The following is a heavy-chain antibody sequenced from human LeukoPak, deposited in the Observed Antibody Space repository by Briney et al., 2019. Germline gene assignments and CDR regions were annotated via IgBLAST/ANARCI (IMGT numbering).Heavy chain of an antibody. CDR2: ISGSGGST. CDR3: AKVPSYFYGSGSSLDY. Sequence: GGSLRLSCAASGFTFSTYAMSWVRQAPGKGLEWVSGISGSGGSTFYADSVKGRFTISRDNSKKTLYLQMNSLRAEDTAVYYCAKVPSYFYGSGSSLDYWGQGTLVTVSS. D-gene: IGHD3-10*01. CDR1: GFTFSTYA. J-gene: IGHJ4*02. V-gene: IGHV3-23*01.